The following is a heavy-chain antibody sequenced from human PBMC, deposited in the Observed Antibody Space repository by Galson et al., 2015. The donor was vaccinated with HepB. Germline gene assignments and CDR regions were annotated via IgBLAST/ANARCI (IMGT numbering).Heavy chain of an antibody. V-gene: IGHV3-53*01. J-gene: IGHJ1*01. D-gene: IGHD5-18*01. CDR3: ASHTPLGPEYLQY. Sequence: SLRLSCAASGFTVSSNYMSWVRQAPGKGLEWVSVIYSGGGTFYADSVKGRFTISRDNSKNTLYLQLNSLRAEDTAMYYCASHTPLGPEYLQYWGQGTLVTVSS. CDR1: GFTVSSNY. CDR2: IYSGGGT.